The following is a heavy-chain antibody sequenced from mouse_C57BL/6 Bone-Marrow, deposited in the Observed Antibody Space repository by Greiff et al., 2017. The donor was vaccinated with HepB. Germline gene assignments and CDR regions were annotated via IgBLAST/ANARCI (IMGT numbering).Heavy chain of an antibody. CDR3: ASLPWYFDV. Sequence: QVQLQQSGPELVKPGASVKISCKASGYAFSSSWMNWVKQRPGKGLEWIGRIYPGDGDTNYNGKLKGKATLTADKSSSTAYMQLSSLTSEDSAVYFCASLPWYFDVWGTGTTVTVSS. CDR2: IYPGDGDT. J-gene: IGHJ1*03. V-gene: IGHV1-82*01. CDR1: GYAFSSSW.